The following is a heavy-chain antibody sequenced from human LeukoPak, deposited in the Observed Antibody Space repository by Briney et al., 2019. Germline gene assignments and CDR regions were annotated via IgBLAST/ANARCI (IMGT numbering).Heavy chain of an antibody. Sequence: PGGSLRLSCAASGFTFSSYAMNWVRQAPGKGLEWVSVISGSGVNTYYADSVTGRFTISRDNSKNTLYLQMNSLRAEDTAVYYCARRAGAYSHPYDYWGQGTLVTVSS. CDR1: GFTFSSYA. CDR2: ISGSGVNT. J-gene: IGHJ4*02. D-gene: IGHD4/OR15-4a*01. V-gene: IGHV3-23*01. CDR3: ARRAGAYSHPYDY.